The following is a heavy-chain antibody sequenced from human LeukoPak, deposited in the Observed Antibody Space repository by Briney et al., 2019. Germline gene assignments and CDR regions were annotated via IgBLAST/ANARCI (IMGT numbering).Heavy chain of an antibody. CDR1: GGSVYTSDYY. Sequence: SETLSLTCTVSGGSVYTSDYYWGLVRQPPGKGPEWIGDIFYTGKTNYNPSLKRRVSISIDTSKNQFSRKLTSVTAADTAVYYCARVFDSWGQGTLVTVSS. J-gene: IGHJ4*02. CDR2: IFYTGKT. V-gene: IGHV4-39*07. CDR3: ARVFDS.